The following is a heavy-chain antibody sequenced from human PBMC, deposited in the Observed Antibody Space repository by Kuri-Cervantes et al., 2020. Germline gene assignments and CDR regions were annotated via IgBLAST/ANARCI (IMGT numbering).Heavy chain of an antibody. CDR1: RYTFTSYY. J-gene: IGHJ6*02. CDR2: INPNSGGT. V-gene: IGHV1-2*02. CDR3: ARGHPQVITMIVVDYYYYYGMDV. D-gene: IGHD3-22*01. Sequence: ASVKVSCKASRYTFTSYYIHWLRQAPGQGLEWMGWINPNSGGTNYAQKFQGRVTMTRDTSISTAYMELSRLRSDDTAVYYCARGHPQVITMIVVDYYYYYGMDVWGQGTTVTVSS.